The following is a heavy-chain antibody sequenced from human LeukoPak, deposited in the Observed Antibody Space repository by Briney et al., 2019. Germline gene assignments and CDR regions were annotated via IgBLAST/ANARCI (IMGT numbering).Heavy chain of an antibody. D-gene: IGHD5-18*01. J-gene: IGHJ4*02. CDR2: IIPIFGTA. V-gene: IGHV1-69*01. Sequence: SVKVSCKASGGTFISYAISWVRQAPGQGLEWMGGIIPIFGTANYAQNFPRRVMITADESTSTAYMELSSLRSEDTAVYYCARSGAMDSYGMNWGQGTLVTVSS. CDR1: GGTFISYA. CDR3: ARSGAMDSYGMN.